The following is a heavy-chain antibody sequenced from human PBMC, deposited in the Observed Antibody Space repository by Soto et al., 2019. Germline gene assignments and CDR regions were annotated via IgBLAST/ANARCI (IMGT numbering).Heavy chain of an antibody. CDR3: ARDLGWAFDS. CDR1: GFTFSTFS. V-gene: IGHV3-48*02. CDR2: ISGGGRPI. D-gene: IGHD6-19*01. Sequence: EVQLVESGGGSVQPGGSLRLSCAASGFTFSTFSMNWVRQAPGRGLEWISYISGGGRPISYADSVKGRFTISRDNAKNSLYLQTDSLTDEDTSLYYCARDLGWAFDSWGQGTLVTVSS. J-gene: IGHJ4*02.